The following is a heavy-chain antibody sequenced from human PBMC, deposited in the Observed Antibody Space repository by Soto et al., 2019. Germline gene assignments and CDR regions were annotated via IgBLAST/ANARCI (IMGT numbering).Heavy chain of an antibody. J-gene: IGHJ4*02. CDR3: ARDNRASLDY. Sequence: QVQLVESGGGVVQPGRSLRLSCAASGFTFSSYGMHWVRQAPGKGLEWVAVIWYDGSNKYYADSVKGRFTISRDNAKNTLYLQMNSLRAEDTAVYYCARDNRASLDYWGQGTLVTVSS. CDR2: IWYDGSNK. CDR1: GFTFSSYG. V-gene: IGHV3-33*01.